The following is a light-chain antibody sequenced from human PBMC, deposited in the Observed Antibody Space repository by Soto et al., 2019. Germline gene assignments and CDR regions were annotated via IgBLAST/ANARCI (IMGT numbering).Light chain of an antibody. CDR2: GTS. CDR1: QSVSSN. CDR3: QQYGSSPT. J-gene: IGKJ1*01. V-gene: IGKV3-20*01. Sequence: EIVLKQSPATLSLSPGERATLSCRASQSVSSNLAWYQQKPGQAPRLLIYGTSNRATGIPDRFSGSGSGTDFTLTISRLEPEDFAVYYCQQYGSSPTFGQGTKVDIK.